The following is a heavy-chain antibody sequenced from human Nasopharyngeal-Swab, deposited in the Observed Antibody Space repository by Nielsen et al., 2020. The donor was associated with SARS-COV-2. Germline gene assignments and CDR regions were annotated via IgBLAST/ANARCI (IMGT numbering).Heavy chain of an antibody. Sequence: WIRQPPGKGLEWLGYIYFSGNTYYNPSLKSRVTMSVDTSKMQFSLKLESVTAADTAVYYCARGVMGVERYLNIMTGYFFDPWGQGTLVTVSS. J-gene: IGHJ5*02. CDR2: IYFSGNT. D-gene: IGHD3-9*01. V-gene: IGHV4-30-4*01. CDR3: ARGVMGVERYLNIMTGYFFDP.